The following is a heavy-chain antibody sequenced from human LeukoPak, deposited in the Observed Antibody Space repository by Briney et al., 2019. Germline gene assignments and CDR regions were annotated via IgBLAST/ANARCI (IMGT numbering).Heavy chain of an antibody. V-gene: IGHV3-53*01. D-gene: IGHD2-2*01. CDR2: IYSGGST. CDR1: GFTVSNNY. J-gene: IGHJ6*02. CDR3: AREYQGMDV. Sequence: GGSLRLSCAASGFTVSNNYMNWVRQAPGKGLEWVSVIYSGGSTHYPDSVKGRFAISRDSSKNTLYLQMNSLRAEDTAVYYCAREYQGMDVWGQGTTVTVS.